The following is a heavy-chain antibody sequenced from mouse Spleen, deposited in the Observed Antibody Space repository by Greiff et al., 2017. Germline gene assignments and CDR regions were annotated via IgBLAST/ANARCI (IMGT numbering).Heavy chain of an antibody. Sequence: EVKLMESGGGLVKPGGSLKLSCAASGFTFSDYGMHWVRQAPEKGLEWVAYISSGSSTIYYADTVKGRFTISRDNAKNTLFLQMTSLRSEDTAMYYCAREGLLREFAYWGQGTLVTVSA. V-gene: IGHV5-17*01. CDR2: ISSGSSTI. CDR1: GFTFSDYG. D-gene: IGHD1-1*01. J-gene: IGHJ3*01. CDR3: AREGLLREFAY.